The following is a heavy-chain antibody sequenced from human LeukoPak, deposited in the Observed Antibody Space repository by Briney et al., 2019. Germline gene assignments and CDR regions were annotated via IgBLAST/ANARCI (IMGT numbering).Heavy chain of an antibody. Sequence: GGSLRLSCAASGFTFSSYWMSWVRQAPGKELEWVANIKQDGSEKYYVDSVKGRFTISRDNAKNSLYLQMNSLRAEDTAVYYCVGLRYFGLYGMDVWGQGTTVTVSS. CDR2: IKQDGSEK. V-gene: IGHV3-7*01. CDR1: GFTFSSYW. D-gene: IGHD3-9*01. CDR3: VGLRYFGLYGMDV. J-gene: IGHJ6*02.